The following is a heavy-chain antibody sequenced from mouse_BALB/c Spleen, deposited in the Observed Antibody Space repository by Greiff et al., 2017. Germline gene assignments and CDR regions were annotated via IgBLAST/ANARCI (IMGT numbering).Heavy chain of an antibody. J-gene: IGHJ1*01. V-gene: IGHV7-3*02. CDR2: IRNKANGYTT. Sequence: EVMLVESGGGLVQPGGSLRLSCATSGFTFTDYYMSWVRQPPGKALEWLGFIRNKANGYTTEYSASVKGRFTISRDNSQSILYLQMNTLRAEDSATYYCARYYGNYGNFDVWGAGTTVTVSS. D-gene: IGHD2-1*01. CDR1: GFTFTDYY. CDR3: ARYYGNYGNFDV.